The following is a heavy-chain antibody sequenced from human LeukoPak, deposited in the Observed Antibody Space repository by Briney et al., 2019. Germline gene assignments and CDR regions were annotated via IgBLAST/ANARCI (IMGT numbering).Heavy chain of an antibody. D-gene: IGHD1-1*01. CDR2: INDSGST. CDR1: GGSFSDYY. J-gene: IGHJ6*03. Sequence: SETLSLTCAVYGGSFSDYYWSWIRQPPGQGLEWIGEINDSGSTNYNSSLKSRLTTSVDTSKNQFSLRLSSVTAADTAVYYCARRIPSFRTPSGYYYYMDVWGKGTTVTISS. V-gene: IGHV4-34*01. CDR3: ARRIPSFRTPSGYYYYMDV.